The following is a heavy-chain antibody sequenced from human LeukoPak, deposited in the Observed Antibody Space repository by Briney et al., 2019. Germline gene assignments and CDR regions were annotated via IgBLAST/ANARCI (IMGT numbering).Heavy chain of an antibody. J-gene: IGHJ4*02. V-gene: IGHV1-18*01. CDR3: ARDPRKGIAVAGIEY. CDR2: ISAYNGNT. Sequence: ASVKVSCKASGYTFTSYGISWVRRAPGQGLEWMGWISAYNGNTNYAQKLQGRVTMTTDTSTSTAYMELRSLRSDDTAVYYCARDPRKGIAVAGIEYWGQGTLVTVSS. D-gene: IGHD6-19*01. CDR1: GYTFTSYG.